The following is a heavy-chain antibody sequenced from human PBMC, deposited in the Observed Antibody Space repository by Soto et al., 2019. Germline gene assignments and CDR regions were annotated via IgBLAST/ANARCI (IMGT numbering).Heavy chain of an antibody. CDR1: GDSISAYS. CDR3: ARHPSDFWFDP. CDR2: IYYSGST. Sequence: SETLSLTCTVSGDSISAYSWSWVRQPPGKGLEWSGSIYYSGSTYYNPSLKSRATVSVDTSKNEFSLKLSSVTAAHTAVYYCARHPSDFWFDPWGKGTLVTVSS. V-gene: IGHV4-59*08. J-gene: IGHJ5*02. D-gene: IGHD2-21*02.